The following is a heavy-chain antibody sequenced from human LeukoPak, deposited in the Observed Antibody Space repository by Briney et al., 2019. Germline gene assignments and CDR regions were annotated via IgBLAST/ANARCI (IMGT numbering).Heavy chain of an antibody. CDR1: GFSLSTSGVG. CDR2: IYWNDDK. V-gene: IGHV2-5*01. CDR3: AHRPPQSRDSSGYYRHWFDP. Sequence: ESGPTLVNPTQTLTLTCTFSGFSLSTSGVGVGWIRQPPGKALEWLALIYWNDDKRYSPSLKSRLTITKDTSKNQVALTMTNMDPVDTATYYCAHRPPQSRDSSGYYRHWFDPWGQGTLVTVSS. D-gene: IGHD3-22*01. J-gene: IGHJ5*02.